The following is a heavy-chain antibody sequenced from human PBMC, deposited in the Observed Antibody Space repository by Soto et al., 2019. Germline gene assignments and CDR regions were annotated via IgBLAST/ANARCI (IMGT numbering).Heavy chain of an antibody. Sequence: QVQLVQSGAGVKKPGSSVKVSCKASGGTFSSYTIRWVRQAPGQGLEWMGRIIPILGIANYAQKFQGRVTISADKSTSTAYMELSRLRSEDTAVYYCARSYDILTGYYNHWYFDLWGRGTLVTVSS. J-gene: IGHJ2*01. D-gene: IGHD3-9*01. CDR2: IIPILGIA. V-gene: IGHV1-69*02. CDR3: ARSYDILTGYYNHWYFDL. CDR1: GGTFSSYT.